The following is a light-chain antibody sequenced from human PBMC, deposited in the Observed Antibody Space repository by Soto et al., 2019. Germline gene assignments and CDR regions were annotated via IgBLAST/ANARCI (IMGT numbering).Light chain of an antibody. J-gene: IGLJ2*01. CDR1: SSDVGRYNY. CDR3: TSYTSIDTRHVL. Sequence: QSALTQPASVSGSPGQSITISCTGTSSDVGRYNYVSWYQQHPGKAPKLIIYEVSDRPSGVSNRFSGSKSGNTASLTISGLQAEDEADYYCTSYTSIDTRHVLFGGGTKVTV. CDR2: EVS. V-gene: IGLV2-14*01.